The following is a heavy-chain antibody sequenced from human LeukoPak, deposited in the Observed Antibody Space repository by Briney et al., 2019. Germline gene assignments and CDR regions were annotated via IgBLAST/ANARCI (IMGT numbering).Heavy chain of an antibody. J-gene: IGHJ4*02. D-gene: IGHD2-8*01. CDR2: ISGSGGTT. Sequence: GGSLRLSCAASGFTFSNYAMSWVRQAPGKGLEWVSVISGSGGTTYSADSVKGRFTISRDNSKNTLYLQMNSLRAEDTAAYYCARERGSSGGNTNGYFDYWGQGALVTVSS. CDR1: GFTFSNYA. V-gene: IGHV3-23*01. CDR3: ARERGSSGGNTNGYFDY.